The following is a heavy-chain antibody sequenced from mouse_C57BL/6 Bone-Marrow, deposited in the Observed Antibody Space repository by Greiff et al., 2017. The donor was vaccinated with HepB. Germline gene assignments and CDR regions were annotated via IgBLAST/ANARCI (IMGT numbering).Heavy chain of an antibody. J-gene: IGHJ2*01. V-gene: IGHV1-81*01. Sequence: VKLMESGAELARPGASVKLSCKASGYTFTSYGISWVKQRTGQGLEWIGEIYPRSGNTYYNEKFKGKATLTADNSSSTAYMELRSLTSEDSAVYFCARSYYFYFDYWGQGTTLTVSS. D-gene: IGHD2-10*01. CDR2: IYPRSGNT. CDR1: GYTFTSYG. CDR3: ARSYYFYFDY.